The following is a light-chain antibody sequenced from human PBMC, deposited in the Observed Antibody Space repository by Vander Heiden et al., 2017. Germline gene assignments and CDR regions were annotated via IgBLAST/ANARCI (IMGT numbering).Light chain of an antibody. Sequence: QSVLTQPPSVSGAPGQRVTISCTGSSSNIGAGYDVHWYQQLPGTAPKLLIYGNSNRPSGVPDRFSGSKSGTSASLAITGRQAEDEADYYCQSYDSSLPGEVFGGGTKLTVL. CDR1: SSNIGAGYD. V-gene: IGLV1-40*01. CDR2: GNS. J-gene: IGLJ2*01. CDR3: QSYDSSLPGEV.